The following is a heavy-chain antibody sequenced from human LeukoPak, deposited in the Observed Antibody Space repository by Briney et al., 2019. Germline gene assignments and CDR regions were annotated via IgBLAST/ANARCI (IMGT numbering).Heavy chain of an antibody. Sequence: PSETLSLTCTVSGGSITGYHWSWIRQPPGKGLEWIGYTYYTETTNYEPSLKSRVTISADTSKNHFSLKLTSVTAADTAMYYCARRNGFDIWGQGTMVTVSP. CDR1: GGSITGYH. V-gene: IGHV4-59*08. J-gene: IGHJ3*02. CDR3: ARRNGFDI. CDR2: TYYTETT.